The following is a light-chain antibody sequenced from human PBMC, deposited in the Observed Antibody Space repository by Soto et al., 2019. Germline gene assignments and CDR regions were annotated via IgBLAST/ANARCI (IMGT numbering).Light chain of an antibody. CDR1: SSDVGNYNL. CDR2: EGG. Sequence: QSALTQPASLSGSPGQSITISCTGTSSDVGNYNLVSWYQQYPGKAPKLMIYEGGKRPSGVSNRFSGSKSGNTASLTISGLQAEDEADYYCCSFALGSTLICGGGTKLTVL. CDR3: CSFALGSTLI. J-gene: IGLJ2*01. V-gene: IGLV2-23*01.